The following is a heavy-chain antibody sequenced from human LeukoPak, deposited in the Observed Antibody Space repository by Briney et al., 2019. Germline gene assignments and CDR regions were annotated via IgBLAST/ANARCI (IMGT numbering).Heavy chain of an antibody. CDR2: IKQDGSEK. CDR3: ARFKMGTDDAFDI. V-gene: IGHV3-7*01. Sequence: GGSLRLSCAASGFTVSSNYMSWVRQAPGKGLEWVANIKQDGSEKYYVDSVKGRFTISRDNAKNSLYLQMNSLRAEDTAVYYCARFKMGTDDAFDIWGQGTMVTVSS. CDR1: GFTVSSNY. J-gene: IGHJ3*02. D-gene: IGHD5-24*01.